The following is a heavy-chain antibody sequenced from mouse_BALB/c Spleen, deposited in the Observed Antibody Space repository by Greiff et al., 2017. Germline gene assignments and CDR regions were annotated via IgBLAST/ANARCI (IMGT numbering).Heavy chain of an antibody. CDR2: IYPGDGDT. Sequence: QVQLKQSGPELVKPGASVKISCKASGYAFSSSWMNWVKQRPGQGLEWIGRIYPGDGDTNYNGKFKGKATLTADKSSSTAYMQLSSLTSVDSAVYFCARSLYYAMDYWGQGTSVTVSS. V-gene: IGHV1-82*01. J-gene: IGHJ4*01. CDR3: ARSLYYAMDY. CDR1: GYAFSSSW.